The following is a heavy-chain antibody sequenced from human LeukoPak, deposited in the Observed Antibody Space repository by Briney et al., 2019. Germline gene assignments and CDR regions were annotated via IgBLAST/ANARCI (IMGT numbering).Heavy chain of an antibody. D-gene: IGHD2-2*02. CDR1: GYTFTGYY. J-gene: IGHJ5*02. CDR2: INPNSGGT. Sequence: ASVKVSCKASGYTFTGYYMHWVRQAPGQGPEWMGWINPNSGGTNYAQKFQGRVTMTRDTSISTAYMELSRLRSDDTAVYYCARVAHQYCSSTSCYTFWFDPWGQGTLVTVSS. V-gene: IGHV1-2*02. CDR3: ARVAHQYCSSTSCYTFWFDP.